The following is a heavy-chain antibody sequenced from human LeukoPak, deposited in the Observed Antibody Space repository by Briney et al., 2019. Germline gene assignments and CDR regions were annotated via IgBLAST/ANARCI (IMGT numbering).Heavy chain of an antibody. D-gene: IGHD2-2*02. CDR2: ISGDGGST. V-gene: IGHV3-23*01. CDR3: AKGTCSGTRCYTGGLNY. J-gene: IGHJ4*02. CDR1: GFTFSSYA. Sequence: SGGSLRLSCAASGFTFSSYAMSWVRQAPGKGLEGVSAISGDGGSTYYADSVKGRFTISRDNSKNTLYLQMSSLRAEDTAIYYCAKGTCSGTRCYTGGLNYWGQGTLVTVSS.